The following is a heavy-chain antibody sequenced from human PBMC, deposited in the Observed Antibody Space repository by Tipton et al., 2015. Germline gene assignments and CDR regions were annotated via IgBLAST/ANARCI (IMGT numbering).Heavy chain of an antibody. D-gene: IGHD2-15*01. CDR3: ARGHSAGSYYSCWFDP. CDR1: GGSISSSNW. J-gene: IGHJ5*02. Sequence: TLSLTCAVSGGSISSSNWWSWVRQPPGKKLEWIGEIYHSGNTNYNPSLKSRVTISVDKSKNQFSLKLSSVTAADTAVYYCARGHSAGSYYSCWFDPWGQGTLVTVSS. CDR2: IYHSGNT. V-gene: IGHV4-4*02.